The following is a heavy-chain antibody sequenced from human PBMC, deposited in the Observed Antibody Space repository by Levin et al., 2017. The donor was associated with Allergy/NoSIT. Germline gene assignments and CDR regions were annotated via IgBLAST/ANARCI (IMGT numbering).Heavy chain of an antibody. D-gene: IGHD3-22*01. V-gene: IGHV3-30-3*01. Sequence: PGGSLRLSCAASGFTFSSYAMHWVRQAPGKGLEWVAVISYDGSNKYYADSVKGRFTISRDNSKNTLYLQMNSLRAEDTAVYYCARDTYYYDRSGYFFDYWGQGTLVTVSS. CDR1: GFTFSSYA. CDR2: ISYDGSNK. CDR3: ARDTYYYDRSGYFFDY. J-gene: IGHJ4*02.